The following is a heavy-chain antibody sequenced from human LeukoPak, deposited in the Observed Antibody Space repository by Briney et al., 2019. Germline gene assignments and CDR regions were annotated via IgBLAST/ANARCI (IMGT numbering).Heavy chain of an antibody. V-gene: IGHV3-23*01. Sequence: TGGSLRLSCAASGFTFSSYAMSWVRQAPAKGLEWVSAISGSGGSTYYADSVKGRFTISRDNSKNTLYLQMNSLRAEDTAVYYCATRRRYCTNGVCSREFWFDPWGQGTLVTVSS. CDR2: ISGSGGST. CDR1: GFTFSSYA. D-gene: IGHD2-8*01. CDR3: ATRRRYCTNGVCSREFWFDP. J-gene: IGHJ5*02.